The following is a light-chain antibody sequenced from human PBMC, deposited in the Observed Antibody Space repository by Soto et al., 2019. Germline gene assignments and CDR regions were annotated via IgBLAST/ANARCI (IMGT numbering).Light chain of an antibody. Sequence: DIQMTQSPSTLSASVGDSVTITCRASQDISTWLAWYQQRPGKAPHLLIYDASRLQRGVPSRFSGSGGDTDFSLTISSLQPEDIATYYCQQYQRYPPSFGGGTKVDIK. CDR1: QDISTW. V-gene: IGKV1-5*01. CDR3: QQYQRYPPS. CDR2: DAS. J-gene: IGKJ4*01.